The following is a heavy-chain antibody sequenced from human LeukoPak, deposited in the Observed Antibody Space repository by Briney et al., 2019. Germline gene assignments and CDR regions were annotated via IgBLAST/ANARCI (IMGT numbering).Heavy chain of an antibody. D-gene: IGHD2-2*01. J-gene: IGHJ4*02. V-gene: IGHV1-18*01. CDR3: ARDRCGITSCYDDY. Sequence: ASVKVSCKASGYTFTTYSITWVRQAPGQGLEWMGWISAYNGNTNYAQKFQGRVTMTTDTSTSTAYMELRSLGSDDTAVYYCARDRCGITSCYDDYWGQGTLVTVSS. CDR2: ISAYNGNT. CDR1: GYTFTTYS.